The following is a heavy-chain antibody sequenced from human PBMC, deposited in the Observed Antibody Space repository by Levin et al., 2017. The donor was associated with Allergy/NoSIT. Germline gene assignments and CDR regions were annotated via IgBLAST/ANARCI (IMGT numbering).Heavy chain of an antibody. CDR1: GFTFSSYA. Sequence: GGSLRLSCAASGFTFSSYAMHWVRQAPGKGLEWVAVISYDGSNKYYADSVKGRFTISRDNSKNTLYLQMNSLRAEDTAVYYCARDPKYGDYALFDYWGQGTLVTVSS. CDR3: ARDPKYGDYALFDY. V-gene: IGHV3-30-3*01. J-gene: IGHJ4*02. CDR2: ISYDGSNK. D-gene: IGHD4-17*01.